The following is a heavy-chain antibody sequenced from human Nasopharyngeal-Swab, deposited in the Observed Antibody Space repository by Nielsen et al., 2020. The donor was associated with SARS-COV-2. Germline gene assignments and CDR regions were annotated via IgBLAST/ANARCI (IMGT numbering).Heavy chain of an antibody. CDR2: ISWDGGST. Sequence: GESPKISCAASGFTFDDYTMHWVRQAPGKGLEWVSFISWDGGSTYYADPVKGRFTVSRDTSKNTLYLQMDGLRAEDTALYSCARGDPYSGGYRVGGYWGQGTLVTVSS. CDR3: ARGDPYSGGYRVGGY. V-gene: IGHV3-43*01. D-gene: IGHD1-26*01. CDR1: GFTFDDYT. J-gene: IGHJ4*02.